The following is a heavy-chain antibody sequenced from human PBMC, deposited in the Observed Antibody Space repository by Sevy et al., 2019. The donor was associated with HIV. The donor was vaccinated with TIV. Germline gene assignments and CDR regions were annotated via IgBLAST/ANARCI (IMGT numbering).Heavy chain of an antibody. V-gene: IGHV3-23*01. CDR2: ISGSGRYT. Sequence: GGSLRLSCAASEFTFSSYAMSWVRQAPGKGLEWVSSISGSGRYTYYADSVEGRFTMSRDNSKNTLYVQMNRLRAEDTAVYYWAKGFCSGGTCPRDYYYYGMDVWGQGTTVTVSS. D-gene: IGHD2-15*01. CDR1: EFTFSSYA. CDR3: AKGFCSGGTCPRDYYYYGMDV. J-gene: IGHJ6*02.